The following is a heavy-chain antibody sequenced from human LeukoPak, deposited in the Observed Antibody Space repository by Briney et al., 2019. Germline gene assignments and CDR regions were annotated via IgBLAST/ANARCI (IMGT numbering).Heavy chain of an antibody. CDR1: GGTFISYA. J-gene: IGHJ4*02. CDR2: IIPILGIA. CDR3: ARDLSAYAMVRGVTSPYYFDY. D-gene: IGHD3-10*01. V-gene: IGHV1-69*04. Sequence: ASVKVSCKASGGTFISYAISWVRQAPGQGLEWMGRIIPILGIANYAQKFQGRVTITPDQSTSTAYMELSSLRSEDTAVYYCARDLSAYAMVRGVTSPYYFDYWGQGTLVTVS.